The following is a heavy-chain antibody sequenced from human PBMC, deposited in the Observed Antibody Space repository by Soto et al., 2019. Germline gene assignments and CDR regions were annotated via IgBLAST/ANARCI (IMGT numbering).Heavy chain of an antibody. Sequence: PGESLKISCKGSGYSFTSYWIGWVRQMPGKGLEWMGIIYPGDSDTRYSPSFQGQVTISADKSISTAYLQWSSLKASDTAMYYCARLYGGYCSSTSCHYYYYYMDVWGKGTTVTVSS. V-gene: IGHV5-51*01. CDR3: ARLYGGYCSSTSCHYYYYYMDV. CDR1: GYSFTSYW. D-gene: IGHD2-2*01. J-gene: IGHJ6*03. CDR2: IYPGDSDT.